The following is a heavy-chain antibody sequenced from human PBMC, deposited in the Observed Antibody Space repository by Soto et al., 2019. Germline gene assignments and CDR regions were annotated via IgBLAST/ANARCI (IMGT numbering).Heavy chain of an antibody. Sequence: GRSMIHSYASSELPISSVSMNWVRQKQGKGLEWVSAISGSGGSTYYADSVKGRFTISRDSSKNTLYLQMNSLRAEDTAVYYCAKGHSWSPALVLDIWGQGTMVTVSS. CDR1: ELPISSVS. CDR3: AKGHSWSPALVLDI. V-gene: IGHV3-23*01. CDR2: ISGSGGST. J-gene: IGHJ3*02.